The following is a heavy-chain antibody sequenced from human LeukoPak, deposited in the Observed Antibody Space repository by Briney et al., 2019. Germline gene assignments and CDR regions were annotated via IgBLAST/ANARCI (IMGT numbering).Heavy chain of an antibody. CDR3: ARTYFVDAFDI. D-gene: IGHD3-9*01. Sequence: PSEALFLTCTIPGGSISSSYWSSIRQPAGKGQEWIGRIYTSGSTNCNPSVKSPVTMSVATSKNQFSLKLSSVTAAETAVYYCARTYFVDAFDICGHGTMVTVSS. CDR1: GGSISSSY. V-gene: IGHV4-4*07. CDR2: IYTSGST. J-gene: IGHJ3*02.